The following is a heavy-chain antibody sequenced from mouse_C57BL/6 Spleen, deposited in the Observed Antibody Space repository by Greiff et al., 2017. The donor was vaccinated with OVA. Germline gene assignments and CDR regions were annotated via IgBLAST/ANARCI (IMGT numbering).Heavy chain of an antibody. D-gene: IGHD1-1*01. J-gene: IGHJ2*01. CDR2: IYPGSGNT. V-gene: IGHV1-66*01. CDR3: ARGSRITTVVDFDY. Sequence: QVQLQQSGPELVKPGASVKISCKASGYSFTSYYIHWVKQRPGQGLEWIGWIYPGSGNTKYNEKFKGKATLTADTSSSTAYMQLSSLTSEDSAVYYCARGSRITTVVDFDYWGQGTTLTVSS. CDR1: GYSFTSYY.